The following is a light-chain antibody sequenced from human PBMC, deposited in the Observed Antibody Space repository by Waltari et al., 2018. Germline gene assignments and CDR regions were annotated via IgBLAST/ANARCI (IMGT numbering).Light chain of an antibody. Sequence: QSLLSQPPSASGTPGQRVTISCSGSASTVGTKRGNWFQQHPRTAPKLLIHSDTQRPSGVPDRFSGSKSGTTASLAIGGLQSDDEAEYYCASWDDSLNVWIFGGGTRLTVL. CDR3: ASWDDSLNVWI. J-gene: IGLJ3*02. CDR2: SDT. V-gene: IGLV1-44*01. CDR1: ASTVGTKR.